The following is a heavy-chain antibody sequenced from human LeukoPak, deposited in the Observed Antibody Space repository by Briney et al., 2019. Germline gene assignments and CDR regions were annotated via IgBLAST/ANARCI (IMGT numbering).Heavy chain of an antibody. CDR1: RVTFSSYA. CDR3: EKSTSSWERVDY. D-gene: IGHD6-13*01. J-gene: IGHJ4*02. CDR2: ISGNSGRT. Sequence: GGSLRLSCAASRVTFSSYAMSSVRQAPGKGLEWVSSISGNSGRTYYADSVKGRFSISRDNSNNTLYLQMNSLIAEDAAVYYCEKSTSSWERVDYWGQGTLVTVSS. V-gene: IGHV3-23*01.